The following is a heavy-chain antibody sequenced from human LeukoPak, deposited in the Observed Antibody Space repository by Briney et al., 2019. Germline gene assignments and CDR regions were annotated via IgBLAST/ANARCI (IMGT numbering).Heavy chain of an antibody. CDR1: GDSVSGYY. J-gene: IGHJ6*03. D-gene: IGHD3-22*01. CDR2: FYTSANT. CDR3: ARGLRDEERHYGYYYMDV. Sequence: SETLSLTCTVSGDSVSGYYGSWIRQPPGRGLEWIGYFYTSANTNYNPSLKSRVTMSVDTSKNQFSLKLSSVTAADTAVYYCARGLRDEERHYGYYYMDVWGKGTTVTVSS. V-gene: IGHV4-4*09.